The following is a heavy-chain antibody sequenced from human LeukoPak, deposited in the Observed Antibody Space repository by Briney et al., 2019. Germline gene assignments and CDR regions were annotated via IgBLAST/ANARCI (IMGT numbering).Heavy chain of an antibody. Sequence: ASVKVSCKASGYTFTSYGISWVRQAPGQGLEWMGWISAYNGNTNYAQKLQGRGTMTTDTSTSTAYMELRSLRSDDTAVYYCARDGEWLAWGPNYYYYMDVWGKGTTVTVSS. CDR2: ISAYNGNT. D-gene: IGHD3-3*01. V-gene: IGHV1-18*01. CDR1: GYTFTSYG. J-gene: IGHJ6*03. CDR3: ARDGEWLAWGPNYYYYMDV.